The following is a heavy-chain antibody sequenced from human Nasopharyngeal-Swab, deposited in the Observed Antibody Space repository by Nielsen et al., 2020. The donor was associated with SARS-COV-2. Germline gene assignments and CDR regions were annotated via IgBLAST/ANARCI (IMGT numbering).Heavy chain of an antibody. V-gene: IGHV1-2*02. CDR2: INPNSGGT. J-gene: IGHJ6*02. Sequence: ASVKVSCKASGYTFTGYYMHWVRQAPGQGLEWMGWINPNSGGTNYAQKFQGRVTMTRDTSISTAYMELSRLRSDDTAVYYCASSNLGYCSSTSCYHHPYYYGMDVWGQGTTVTVSS. CDR1: GYTFTGYY. CDR3: ASSNLGYCSSTSCYHHPYYYGMDV. D-gene: IGHD2-2*01.